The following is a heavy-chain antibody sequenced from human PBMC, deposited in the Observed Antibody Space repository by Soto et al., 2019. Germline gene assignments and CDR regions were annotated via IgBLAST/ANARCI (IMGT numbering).Heavy chain of an antibody. J-gene: IGHJ4*02. Sequence: GGSLRLSCAASGFTFSSYSMNWVRQAPEKGLEWVSSISSSSSYIYYADSVKGRFTISRDNAKNSLYLQMNSLRAEDTAVYYCARVVRFTCGGDCHAPDDWGQGTLVTVSS. CDR2: ISSSSSYI. CDR1: GFTFSSYS. V-gene: IGHV3-21*01. D-gene: IGHD2-21*02. CDR3: ARVVRFTCGGDCHAPDD.